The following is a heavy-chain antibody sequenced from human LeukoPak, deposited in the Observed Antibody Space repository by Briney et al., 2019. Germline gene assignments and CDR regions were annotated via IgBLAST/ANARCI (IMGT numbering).Heavy chain of an antibody. CDR3: ARHKEIRTYYDALHI. Sequence: PSETLSLTCTVSGASITTTTYYWAWVRQPPGKGLEYIGNIYYNGDTSYNPSLKSRLTISLDTSSNQFSLKLTSVTAADTAVYYCARHKEIRTYYDALHIWGQGTMVTVSS. D-gene: IGHD1-26*01. CDR2: IYYNGDT. J-gene: IGHJ3*02. CDR1: GASITTTTYY. V-gene: IGHV4-39*01.